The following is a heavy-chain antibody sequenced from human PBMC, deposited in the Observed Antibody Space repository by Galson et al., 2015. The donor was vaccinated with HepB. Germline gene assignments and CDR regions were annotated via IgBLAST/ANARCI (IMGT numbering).Heavy chain of an antibody. CDR3: TTDVYYSTYWSWLDP. J-gene: IGHJ5*02. V-gene: IGHV3-15*01. CDR2: IKSKTDGETP. Sequence: SLRLSCAASGFPFNNAWMTWVRQAPGMGLEWVGGIKSKTDGETPDYAAPVKGRFTISRDDSKNRLYLQMNSLKTEDTAVYYCTTDVYYSTYWSWLDPWGQGTLVTVSS. D-gene: IGHD2-8*02. CDR1: GFPFNNAW.